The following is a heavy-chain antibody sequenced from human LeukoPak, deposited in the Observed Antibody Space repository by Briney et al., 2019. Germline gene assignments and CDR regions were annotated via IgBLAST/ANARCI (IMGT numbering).Heavy chain of an antibody. Sequence: GGSLRLSCAASGFTFSSYWMHWVRQAPGKGLVWVSRLNSDGSSTSYADSVKGRFTISRDNAKNTLYLQVNSPRAEDTAVYYCARSSRGDAINFDYWGQGTLVTVSS. V-gene: IGHV3-74*01. CDR3: ARSSRGDAINFDY. D-gene: IGHD2-21*02. CDR2: LNSDGSST. CDR1: GFTFSSYW. J-gene: IGHJ4*02.